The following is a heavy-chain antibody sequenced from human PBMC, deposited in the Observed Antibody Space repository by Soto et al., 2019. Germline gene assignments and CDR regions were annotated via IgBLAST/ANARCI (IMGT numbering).Heavy chain of an antibody. Sequence: QVQLVQSGAEVKKPGSSVKVSCRAPGGTFNSHTITWVRQAPGQGLEWMGGIMPMFGVTNYAREFQGRLKMTANESTTTAYMEVSGLTSADTAVYYCAGEGVTSSMSLPWMGYHYYGLDVRGQGTTVIVSS. V-gene: IGHV1-69*12. D-gene: IGHD2-2*01. CDR2: IMPMFGVT. CDR1: GGTFNSHT. J-gene: IGHJ6*02. CDR3: AGEGVTSSMSLPWMGYHYYGLDV.